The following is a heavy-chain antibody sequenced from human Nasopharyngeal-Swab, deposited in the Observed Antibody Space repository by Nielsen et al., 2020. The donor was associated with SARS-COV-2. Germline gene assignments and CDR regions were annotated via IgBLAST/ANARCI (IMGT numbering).Heavy chain of an antibody. V-gene: IGHV4-59*01. J-gene: IGHJ4*02. Sequence: SCTVSGGSISSYYWSWIRQPPGKGLEWIGYIYYSGSTNYNPSLKSRVTISVDTSKNQFSLKLSSVTAADTAVYYCASGLNWFPFDYWGQGTLVTVSS. CDR1: GGSISSYY. D-gene: IGHD3-9*01. CDR2: IYYSGST. CDR3: ASGLNWFPFDY.